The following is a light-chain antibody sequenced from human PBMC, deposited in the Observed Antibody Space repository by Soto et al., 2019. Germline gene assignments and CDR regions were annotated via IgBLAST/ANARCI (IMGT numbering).Light chain of an antibody. CDR1: QSVLFNSNNNNY. CDR2: AAS. Sequence: DIVMTQSPDSLAVSMGERATINCKSSQSVLFNSNNNNYLAWYQQKPGKAPKLLIYAASSLQSGVPSRFSGSGSGTDFALTISSLQPEDFATYYCLQDYNYPLTFGQGTMVDIK. CDR3: LQDYNYPLT. V-gene: IGKV4-1*01. J-gene: IGKJ1*01.